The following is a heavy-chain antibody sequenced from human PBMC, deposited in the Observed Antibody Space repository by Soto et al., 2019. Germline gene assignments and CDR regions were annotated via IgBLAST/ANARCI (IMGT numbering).Heavy chain of an antibody. Sequence: EVQLLQSGGGLVQPGGSLRLSCAASGFTFSTYAMAWVRQAPGKGLEWVSTVSGGGDHTYYADSVKGRSTISRDAPKNTLYLQMDSLRVEDTAVYYCAKSGFADLEYWGQGALVTVSS. V-gene: IGHV3-23*01. J-gene: IGHJ1*01. D-gene: IGHD1-26*01. CDR1: GFTFSTYA. CDR3: AKSGFADLEY. CDR2: VSGGGDHT.